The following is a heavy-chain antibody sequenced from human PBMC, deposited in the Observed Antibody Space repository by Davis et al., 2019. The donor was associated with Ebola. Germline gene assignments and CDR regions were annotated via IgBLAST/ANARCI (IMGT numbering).Heavy chain of an antibody. Sequence: ASVKVSCKASGGTFSSYTISWVRQAPGQGLEWMGWINTYSGGTKYAQKFQGRVTMTRDRSVTTAFMELSGLRSDDTAVYYCARDLDTADDWWGQGTLVTVSS. CDR1: GGTFSSYT. CDR3: ARDLDTADDW. D-gene: IGHD5-18*01. V-gene: IGHV1-2*02. CDR2: INTYSGGT. J-gene: IGHJ4*02.